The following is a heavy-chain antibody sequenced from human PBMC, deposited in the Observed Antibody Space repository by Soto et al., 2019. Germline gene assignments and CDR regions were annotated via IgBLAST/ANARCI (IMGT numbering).Heavy chain of an antibody. V-gene: IGHV3-30*03. Sequence: QVQLVESGGGVVQPGRSLRLSCAASGFTFSSYGMHWVRQAPGKGLEWVAVISYDGSNKYYADSVKGRFTISRDNSKNTLYLQMNSLRAEDTAVYYCVRYYDSTEDYWGQGPLVTVSS. CDR2: ISYDGSNK. CDR1: GFTFSSYG. CDR3: VRYYDSTEDY. D-gene: IGHD3-22*01. J-gene: IGHJ4*02.